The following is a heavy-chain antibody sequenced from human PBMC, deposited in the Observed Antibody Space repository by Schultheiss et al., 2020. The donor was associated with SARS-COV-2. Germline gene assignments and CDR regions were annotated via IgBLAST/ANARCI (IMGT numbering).Heavy chain of an antibody. CDR3: ARTPITMVRGVMYYYGMDV. CDR1: GGSISSSSYY. J-gene: IGHJ6*02. V-gene: IGHV2-70*01. Sequence: QTLSLTCTVSGGSISSSSYYWGWIRQPPGKGLEWLAHIDWDGDKYYSASLRTRLTISKDTSKNQVVLTMTNMDPVDTATYYCARTPITMVRGVMYYYGMDVWGQGTTVTVSS. CDR2: IDWDGDK. D-gene: IGHD3-10*01.